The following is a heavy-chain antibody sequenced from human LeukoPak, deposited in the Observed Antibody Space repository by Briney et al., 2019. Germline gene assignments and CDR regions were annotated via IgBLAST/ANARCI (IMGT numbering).Heavy chain of an antibody. CDR1: GFTFSSYG. D-gene: IGHD3-3*01. Sequence: GGSLRLSCAASGFTFSSYGMHWVRQAPGKGLEWVAVISYDGSNKCYADSVKGRFTISRDNSKNTLYLQMNSLRAEDTAVYYCAKGGYYFGNYYYYGMDVWGQGTTVTVSS. J-gene: IGHJ6*02. CDR2: ISYDGSNK. V-gene: IGHV3-30*18. CDR3: AKGGYYFGNYYYYGMDV.